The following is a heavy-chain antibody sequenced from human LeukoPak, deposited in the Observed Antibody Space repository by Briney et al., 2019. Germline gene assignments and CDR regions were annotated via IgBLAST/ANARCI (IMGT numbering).Heavy chain of an antibody. J-gene: IGHJ4*02. CDR1: GYTFTSYD. D-gene: IGHD3-10*01. V-gene: IGHV1-46*01. CDR2: INPSGDST. Sequence: ASVKVSCKASGYTFTSYDMHWVRQAPGQGLEWMGIINPSGDSTSYAQKFQGRVTLTEDSSTVTAYMELTRLRSEDTAVYYCAVDLDRMGVSHWGPGTLVTVSS. CDR3: AVDLDRMGVSH.